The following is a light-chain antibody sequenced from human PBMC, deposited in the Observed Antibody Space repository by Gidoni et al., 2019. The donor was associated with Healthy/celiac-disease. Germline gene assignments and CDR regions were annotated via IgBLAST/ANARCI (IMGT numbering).Light chain of an antibody. CDR1: QSVSSSY. Sequence: EIVLTQSPGTLSLSPGERATLSCRASQSVSSSYLAWYQQKPGQAPRLLIYGASSRASGIPDRFSGSGSGTDFTLTISRLEPEDFAVYYCQQYGSSHALTXXXXTKXEIK. J-gene: IGKJ4*01. CDR2: GAS. CDR3: QQYGSSHALT. V-gene: IGKV3-20*01.